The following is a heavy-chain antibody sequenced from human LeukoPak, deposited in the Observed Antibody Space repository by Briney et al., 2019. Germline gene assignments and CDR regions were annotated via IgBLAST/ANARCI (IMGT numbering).Heavy chain of an antibody. D-gene: IGHD1-26*01. CDR1: GFTFSTYN. Sequence: GGSLRLSCAASGFTFSTYNMNWVRQAPGKGLERVSSISSSNYIYYADSVKGRFTISRDNAKNSLYLQMNSLRAEDTDVYYCARDVGASAPDAFDIWGQGTMVTVSS. V-gene: IGHV3-21*01. CDR2: ISSSNYI. CDR3: ARDVGASAPDAFDI. J-gene: IGHJ3*02.